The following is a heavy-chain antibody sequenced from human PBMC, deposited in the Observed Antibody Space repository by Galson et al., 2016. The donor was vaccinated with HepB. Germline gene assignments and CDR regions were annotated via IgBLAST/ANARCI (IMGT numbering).Heavy chain of an antibody. V-gene: IGHV3-23*01. J-gene: IGHJ2*01. Sequence: SLRLSCAASGFTFRDSTMTWVRQAPGKGLEWVSTITGSGVSSYYADSVQGRFTISRDNSKNNLYLQMNSRRADDTAVYYCAKDGGAWGYYYGDWNLNLWGRGTLVTVSS. CDR2: ITGSGVSS. D-gene: IGHD3-22*01. CDR3: AKDGGAWGYYYGDWNLNL. CDR1: GFTFRDST.